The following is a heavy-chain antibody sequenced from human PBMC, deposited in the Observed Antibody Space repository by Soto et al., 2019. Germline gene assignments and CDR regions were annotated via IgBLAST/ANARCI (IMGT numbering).Heavy chain of an antibody. CDR3: AKLFTSRIRDYDSSGYYFDY. D-gene: IGHD3-22*01. J-gene: IGHJ4*02. Sequence: GGSLRLSCAASGFTFSSYAMSWVRQAPGKGLEWVSAISGSGGSTYYADSVKDRFTISRDNSKNTLYLQMNSLRAEDTAVYYCAKLFTSRIRDYDSSGYYFDYWGQGSLVTVSS. V-gene: IGHV3-23*01. CDR1: GFTFSSYA. CDR2: ISGSGGST.